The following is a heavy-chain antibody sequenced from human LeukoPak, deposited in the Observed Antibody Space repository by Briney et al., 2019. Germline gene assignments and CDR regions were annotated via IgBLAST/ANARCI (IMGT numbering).Heavy chain of an antibody. CDR1: GGSISSSSYY. Sequence: SETLSLTCTVSGGSISSSSYYWGWIRQPPGKGLEWIGSIYYSGSTYYNPSLKSRVTISVDTSKNQFSLKLSSVTAADTAVYYCARLVYGSGIDYWGQGTLVTVSS. J-gene: IGHJ4*02. CDR2: IYYSGST. CDR3: ARLVYGSGIDY. V-gene: IGHV4-39*01. D-gene: IGHD3-10*01.